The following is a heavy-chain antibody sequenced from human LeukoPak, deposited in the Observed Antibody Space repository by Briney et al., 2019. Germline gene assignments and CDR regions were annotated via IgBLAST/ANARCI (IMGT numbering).Heavy chain of an antibody. CDR3: ARDSTMVRGVIPYYFDY. D-gene: IGHD3-10*01. Sequence: GGSLRLSCAASGFTFSSYSMNWVRQAPGKGLEWVSSISSSSSYIYYADSVKGRFTISRDNAKNSLYLQMNSLRAEDTAVYYCARDSTMVRGVIPYYFDYWGQGTLVTVSS. CDR1: GFTFSSYS. J-gene: IGHJ4*02. CDR2: ISSSSSYI. V-gene: IGHV3-21*01.